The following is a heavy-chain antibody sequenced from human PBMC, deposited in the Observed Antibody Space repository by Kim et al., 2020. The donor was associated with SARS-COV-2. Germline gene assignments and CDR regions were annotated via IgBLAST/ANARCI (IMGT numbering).Heavy chain of an antibody. J-gene: IGHJ6*02. CDR2: ISYDGSNK. Sequence: GGSLRLSCAASGFTFSSYAMHWVRQAPGKGLEWVAVISYDGSNKYYADSVKGRFTISRDSSKNTLYLQMNSLRAEDTAVYYCARPRRLYYYYGMDVWGQG. V-gene: IGHV3-30-3*01. CDR1: GFTFSSYA. CDR3: ARPRRLYYYYGMDV.